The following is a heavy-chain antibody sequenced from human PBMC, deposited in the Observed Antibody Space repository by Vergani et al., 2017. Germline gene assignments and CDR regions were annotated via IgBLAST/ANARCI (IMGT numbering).Heavy chain of an antibody. CDR2: IYYSGST. J-gene: IGHJ5*02. Sequence: QLQLQESGPGLVKPSATLSLTCSVSGASIRSRNYYWGWIRQPPGKGLEWIASIYYSGSTYYNPSLKSRVTISVDTSKNQFSLKLSSVTAADTAVYFCAIPSTVGGLVKVGWIDPWGQGILVTVSS. CDR3: AIPSTVGGLVKVGWIDP. V-gene: IGHV4-39*01. CDR1: GASIRSRNYY. D-gene: IGHD6-19*01.